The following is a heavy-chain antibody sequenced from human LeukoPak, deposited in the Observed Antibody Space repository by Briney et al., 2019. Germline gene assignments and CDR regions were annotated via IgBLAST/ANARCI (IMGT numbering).Heavy chain of an antibody. CDR2: INHNGNVN. CDR1: GFTFSSYW. CDR3: ARGGGLDV. D-gene: IGHD3-16*01. V-gene: IGHV3-7*03. J-gene: IGHJ6*02. Sequence: GVSLRRSCAASGFTFSSYWMNWARQAPGEGLEWVASINHNGNVNYYVDSVKGRFTISRDNAKNSLYLQMSNLRAEDTAVYFCARGGGLDVWGQGATVTVFS.